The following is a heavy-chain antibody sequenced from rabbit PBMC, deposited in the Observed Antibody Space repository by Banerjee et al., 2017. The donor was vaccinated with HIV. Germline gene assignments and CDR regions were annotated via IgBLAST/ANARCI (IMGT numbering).Heavy chain of an antibody. V-gene: IGHV1S47*01. CDR2: IRTGDGTT. CDR1: GFDFSSNG. Sequence: QEQLVESGGGLVQPEGSLTLTCKASGFDFSSNGMCWVRQAPGKGLEWIGYIRTGDGTTYYASWAKGRFTISKTSSTTVTLQMTSLTAADTATYFCARDPASPSGDYVTLWGPGTLVTVS. J-gene: IGHJ4*01. D-gene: IGHD1-1*01. CDR3: ARDPASPSGDYVTL.